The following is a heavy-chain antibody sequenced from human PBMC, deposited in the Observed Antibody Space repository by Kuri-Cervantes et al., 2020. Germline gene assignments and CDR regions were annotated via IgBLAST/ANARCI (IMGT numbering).Heavy chain of an antibody. J-gene: IGHJ3*02. CDR2: IYWDDDK. V-gene: IGHV2-5*02. CDR3: AYYYDSSSYWIGAFDI. CDR1: GFSLIISGVG. Sequence: SGPTLVKPTQTLTLTCTLSGFSLIISGVGVGWIRQPPGKALEWLALIYWDDDKRYSPSLKSRLTITKDTSKNQVFLIMTNMDPVDTGTYYCAYYYDSSSYWIGAFDIWGQGTMVTVSS. D-gene: IGHD3-22*01.